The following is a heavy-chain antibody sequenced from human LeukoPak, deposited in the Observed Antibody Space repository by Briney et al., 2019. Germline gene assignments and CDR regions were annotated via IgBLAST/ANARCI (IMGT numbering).Heavy chain of an antibody. CDR2: ISSSSSYI. J-gene: IGHJ5*02. D-gene: IGHD2-21*01. CDR1: GFTFSSYG. V-gene: IGHV3-21*01. Sequence: GGSLRLSCAASGFTFSSYGMHWVRQAPGKGLEWVSSISSSSSYIYYADSVKGRFTISRDNAKNSLYLQMNSLRAEDTAVYYCATKKVATGDWYFDPWGQGTLVTVSS. CDR3: ATKKVATGDWYFDP.